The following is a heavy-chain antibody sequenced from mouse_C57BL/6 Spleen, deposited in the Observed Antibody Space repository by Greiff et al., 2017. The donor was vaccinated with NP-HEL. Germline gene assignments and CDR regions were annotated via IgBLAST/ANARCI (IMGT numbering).Heavy chain of an antibody. V-gene: IGHV1-61*01. J-gene: IGHJ3*01. CDR1: GYTFTSYW. D-gene: IGHD2-3*01. CDR2: IYPSDSET. Sequence: QVQLQQPGAELVRPGSSVKLSCKASGYTFTSYWMDWVKQRPGQGLEWIGNIYPSDSETHYNQKFKDKATLTVDKSSSTAYMQLSSLTSEDSAVYYCAGIYDGYLAWFAYWGQGTLVTVSA. CDR3: AGIYDGYLAWFAY.